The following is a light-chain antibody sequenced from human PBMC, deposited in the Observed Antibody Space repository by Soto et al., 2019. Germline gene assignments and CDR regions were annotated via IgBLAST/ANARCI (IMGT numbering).Light chain of an antibody. J-gene: IGLJ2*01. CDR1: SGHSSYA. CDR2: LNSDGSH. V-gene: IGLV4-69*01. CDR3: QTWGTGIVV. Sequence: QSVLTQSPSASASLGASVKLTCTLSSGHSSYAIAWHQQQPEKGPRYLMKLNSDGSHSKGDGIPDRFSGSSSGAERYLTISGLQSEDEAAYYCQTWGTGIVVFGGGTKVTVL.